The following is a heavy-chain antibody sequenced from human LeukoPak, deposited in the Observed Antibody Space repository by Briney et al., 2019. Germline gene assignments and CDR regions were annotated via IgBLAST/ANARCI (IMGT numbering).Heavy chain of an antibody. CDR2: ISGSGGST. CDR1: GFTFSSYA. CDR3: ARGGEVVPSVIIDDALDV. J-gene: IGHJ3*01. Sequence: GGSLRLSCAASGFTFSSYAMSWVRQAPGKGLEWVSAISGSGGSTYYADSVKGRFTISRDNSKNTLYLQMNSLRAEDTAVYYCARGGEVVPSVIIDDALDVWGQGTMVTVSS. V-gene: IGHV3-23*01. D-gene: IGHD2-2*01.